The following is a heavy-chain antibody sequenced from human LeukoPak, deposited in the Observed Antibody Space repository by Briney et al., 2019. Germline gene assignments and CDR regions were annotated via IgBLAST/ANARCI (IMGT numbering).Heavy chain of an antibody. CDR1: GYTFTGYY. J-gene: IGHJ3*02. Sequence: ASVKVSCKASGYTFTGYYMHWVRQAPGQGLEWMGWINPNSGGTNYAQKFQGWVTMTRDTSISTAYMELSSLRSEDTAVYYCALAVAGLDAFDIWGQGTMVTVSS. V-gene: IGHV1-2*04. CDR3: ALAVAGLDAFDI. CDR2: INPNSGGT. D-gene: IGHD6-19*01.